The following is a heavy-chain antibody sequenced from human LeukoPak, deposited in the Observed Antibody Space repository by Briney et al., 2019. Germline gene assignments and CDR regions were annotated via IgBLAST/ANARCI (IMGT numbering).Heavy chain of an antibody. D-gene: IGHD4-23*01. Sequence: ASVKVSCKASGGTFSSYAISWVRQAPGQGLEWMGRIIPILGIANYAQKFQGRVTITADESTSTAYMELSSLRSEDTAVYYCARVQPWDYGGNSWNAFDIWGQGTMVTVSS. V-gene: IGHV1-69*04. CDR2: IIPILGIA. J-gene: IGHJ3*02. CDR3: ARVQPWDYGGNSWNAFDI. CDR1: GGTFSSYA.